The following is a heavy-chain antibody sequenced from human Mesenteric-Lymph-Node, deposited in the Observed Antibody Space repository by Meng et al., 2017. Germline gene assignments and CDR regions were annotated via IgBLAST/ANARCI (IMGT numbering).Heavy chain of an antibody. D-gene: IGHD6-13*01. CDR3: ARGRYSSINDAFDI. CDR2: ISAYNGNT. J-gene: IGHJ3*02. Sequence: ASVKVSCKASGYTFTSYGISWVRQAPGQGLEWMGWISAYNGNTDYAQKLQGRVTMATDTSTSTAYMELRTLRSDDTALYYCARGRYSSINDAFDIWGQGTMVTVSS. CDR1: GYTFTSYG. V-gene: IGHV1-18*01.